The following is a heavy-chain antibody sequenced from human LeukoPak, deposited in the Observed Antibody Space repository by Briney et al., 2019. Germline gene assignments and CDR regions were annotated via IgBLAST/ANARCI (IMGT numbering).Heavy chain of an antibody. V-gene: IGHV3-21*01. D-gene: IGHD3-3*01. J-gene: IGHJ4*02. CDR3: ARDHLAFWSGLDYFDY. CDR2: ISSSSSYI. Sequence: SPGGSLRLSCAASGFTFSSYSMNWVRQAPGKGLEWVSSISSSSSYIYYADSVKGRFTISRDNAKNSLYLQMNSLRAEDTAVYYCARDHLAFWSGLDYFDYWGQGTLVTVSS. CDR1: GFTFSSYS.